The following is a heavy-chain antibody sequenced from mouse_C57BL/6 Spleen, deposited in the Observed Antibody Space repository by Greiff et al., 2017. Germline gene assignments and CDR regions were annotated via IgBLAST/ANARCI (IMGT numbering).Heavy chain of an antibody. V-gene: IGHV1-82*01. CDR1: GYAFSSSW. D-gene: IGHD1-1*01. Sequence: VQLQQSGPELVKPGASVKISCKASGYAFSSSWMNWVKQRPGKGLEWIGRVYPGDGDTNYNGKFKGKATLTADKSSSTAYMQLSSLTSEDSAVYFCARELPPYYYAMDDWGKGTSVTVAS. J-gene: IGHJ4*01. CDR2: VYPGDGDT. CDR3: ARELPPYYYAMDD.